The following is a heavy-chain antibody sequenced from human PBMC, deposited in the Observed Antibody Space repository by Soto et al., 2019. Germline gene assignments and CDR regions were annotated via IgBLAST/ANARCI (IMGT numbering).Heavy chain of an antibody. CDR3: AKHDKMTFASNYVDS. CDR1: GDSISNNKW. Sequence: QVQLQESGPGLVRPSGTLSLTCSVSGDSISNNKWWSWVRQPPGKGLEWIGEMHHSGSIHYNASLTTRTIIFVDKSKNQIFQQLTTVTAANAALYVGAKHDKMTFASNYVDSWGVGTLVTVSS. J-gene: IGHJ4*02. V-gene: IGHV4-4*02. CDR2: MHHSGSI. D-gene: IGHD3-16*01.